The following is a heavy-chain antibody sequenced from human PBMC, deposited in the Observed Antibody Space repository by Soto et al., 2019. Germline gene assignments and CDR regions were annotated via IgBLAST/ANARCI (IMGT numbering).Heavy chain of an antibody. CDR3: ARPSGPNWFDP. Sequence: SETLSLTCTVSGGSISSSSYYWGWIRQPPGKGLEWIGSIYYSGSTYYNPSLKSRVTISVDTSKNQFSLKLSSVTAADTAVYYCARPSGPNWFDPWGQGTLVPVSS. CDR1: GGSISSSSYY. CDR2: IYYSGST. V-gene: IGHV4-39*01. J-gene: IGHJ5*02.